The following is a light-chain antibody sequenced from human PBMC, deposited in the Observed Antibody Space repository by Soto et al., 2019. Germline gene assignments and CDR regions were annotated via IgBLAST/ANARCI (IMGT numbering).Light chain of an antibody. Sequence: QSVLIQPPSTSATPGQRVTFSCSGSESNIGNNAVNWYQHLPGAAPKLVIYNNSQRPSGVPDRFSGSRSGTSASLAISGLQSEDEGVYYCATWDDSVSGQVFGGGTKLTVL. J-gene: IGLJ2*01. CDR2: NNS. V-gene: IGLV1-44*01. CDR1: ESNIGNNA. CDR3: ATWDDSVSGQV.